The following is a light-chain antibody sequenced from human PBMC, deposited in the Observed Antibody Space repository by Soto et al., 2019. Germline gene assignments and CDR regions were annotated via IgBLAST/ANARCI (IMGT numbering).Light chain of an antibody. J-gene: IGKJ1*01. V-gene: IGKV3-20*01. CDR2: GAS. CDR1: QSVSSSY. Sequence: EIVLTQSPGTLSLSPGERATLSCRASQSVSSSYLAWYQQKPGQAPRLLIYGASRRAPGITDRFSGYGSGTDFTLTSSRLEPQYYVVFYCLQYAILPRTFGQRTK. CDR3: LQYAILPRT.